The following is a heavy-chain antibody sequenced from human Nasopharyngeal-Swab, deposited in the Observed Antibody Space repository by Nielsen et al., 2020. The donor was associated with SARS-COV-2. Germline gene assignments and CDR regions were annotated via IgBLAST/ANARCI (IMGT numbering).Heavy chain of an antibody. Sequence: GESLKISCAPSGFTFNDYDIYWVSQTAGAGLEWVSSVGTAGDTHYQDSVQGRFTISRENAKNSVFLQMDSLRVGDTGIYFCARVLSRTSPYGMDVWGRGTQVTVSS. J-gene: IGHJ6*01. V-gene: IGHV3-13*01. CDR3: ARVLSRTSPYGMDV. CDR1: GFTFNDYD. D-gene: IGHD2-2*01. CDR2: VGTAGDT.